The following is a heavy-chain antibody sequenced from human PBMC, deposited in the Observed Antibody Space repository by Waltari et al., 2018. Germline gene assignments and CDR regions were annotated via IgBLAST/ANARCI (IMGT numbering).Heavy chain of an antibody. CDR3: AREGYGDYD. J-gene: IGHJ4*02. CDR2: INHSGSN. Sequence: QVQLQQWGAGLLKLSQTLSLTCAVYGGSFSGYYWSWIRQPPGKGLEWIGEINHSGSNNYNPSLKSRVTISVDTSKNQFSLKLSAVTAADTAGYYCAREGYGDYDWGQGTLVTVSS. D-gene: IGHD4-17*01. CDR1: GGSFSGYY. V-gene: IGHV4-34*01.